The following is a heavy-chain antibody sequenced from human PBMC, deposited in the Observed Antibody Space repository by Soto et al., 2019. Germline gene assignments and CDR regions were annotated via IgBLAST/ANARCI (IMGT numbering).Heavy chain of an antibody. CDR2: IYYSGST. Sequence: PSETLSLTCTVSGGSISSYYWSWIRQPPGKGLEWIGYIYYSGSTNYNPSLKSRVTISVDTSKNQFSLKLSSVTAADTAVYYCARDPYYGGNSDAFDIWGQGTMVTVS. CDR1: GGSISSYY. V-gene: IGHV4-59*01. D-gene: IGHD4-17*01. J-gene: IGHJ3*02. CDR3: ARDPYYGGNSDAFDI.